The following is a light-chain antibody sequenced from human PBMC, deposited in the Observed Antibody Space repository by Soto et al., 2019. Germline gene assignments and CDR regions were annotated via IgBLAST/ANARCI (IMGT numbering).Light chain of an antibody. V-gene: IGLV1-44*01. CDR1: SSNIGSNT. CDR3: AAWDDSLNGWV. J-gene: IGLJ3*02. CDR2: SNN. Sequence: QSVLTQPPSASGTPGQRVTISCSGSSSNIGSNTVNWYQQLPGTAPKLLIYSNNQRPSGVPDRFSGSESGTSASLAISGLLSEDEADYYCAAWDDSLNGWVFGGGTQLTVL.